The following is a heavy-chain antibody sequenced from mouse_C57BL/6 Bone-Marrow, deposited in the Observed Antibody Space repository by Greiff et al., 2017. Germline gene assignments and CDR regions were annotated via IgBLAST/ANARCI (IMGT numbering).Heavy chain of an antibody. D-gene: IGHD1-1*01. CDR2: ISNGGGST. J-gene: IGHJ3*01. CDR3: ARHHYGSSYGFAY. V-gene: IGHV5-12*01. Sequence: EVKLMESGGGLVQPGGSLKLSCAASGFTFSDYYMYWVRQTPEKRLEWVAYISNGGGSTYYPDTVKGRFTISRDNAKNTLYLQMSRLKSEDTAMYYCARHHYGSSYGFAYWGQGTLVTVSA. CDR1: GFTFSDYY.